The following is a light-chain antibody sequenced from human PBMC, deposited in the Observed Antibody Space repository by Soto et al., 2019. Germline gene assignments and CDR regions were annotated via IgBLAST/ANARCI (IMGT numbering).Light chain of an antibody. V-gene: IGKV3-15*01. CDR3: QQYNNWPPTT. CDR1: QSVSSN. CDR2: DAS. Sequence: EIVMTQSPATLSVSPGERAALSCRASQSVSSNLAWYQQKPGQAPRLLIYDASTRATGIPARFSGSGSGTEFTLTISSLQSEDFAVYYCQQYNNWPPTTFGHGTKVEIK. J-gene: IGKJ1*01.